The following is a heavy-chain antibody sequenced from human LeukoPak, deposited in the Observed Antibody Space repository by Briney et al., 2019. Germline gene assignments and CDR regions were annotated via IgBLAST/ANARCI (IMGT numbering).Heavy chain of an antibody. CDR3: ARVLWELLPDY. Sequence: GASVKVSCKASGYTFTGYYMHWVLQAPGQGLEWMGRINPNSGGTNYAQKFQGRVTMTRDTSISTAYMELSRLRPDDTAVYYCARVLWELLPDYWGQGTLVTVSS. V-gene: IGHV1-2*06. D-gene: IGHD1-26*01. CDR2: INPNSGGT. J-gene: IGHJ4*02. CDR1: GYTFTGYY.